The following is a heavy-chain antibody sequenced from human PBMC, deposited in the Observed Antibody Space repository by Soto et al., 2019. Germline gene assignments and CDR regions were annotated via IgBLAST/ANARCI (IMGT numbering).Heavy chain of an antibody. CDR2: ISAFNGNT. V-gene: IGHV1-18*01. J-gene: IGHJ6*03. CDR1: GYSFTNYG. Sequence: QDQLVQSGAEVKKPGASVTVSCKASGYSFTNYGVTWVRQAPGQGLEWMGWISAFNGNTHYAQNLQGRVTMTTDASTSTAYMELRSLRSADTAVYYCARDRGVAPPVAGNTHYYYDMDVWGKGTTVTVSS. D-gene: IGHD6-19*01. CDR3: ARDRGVAPPVAGNTHYYYDMDV.